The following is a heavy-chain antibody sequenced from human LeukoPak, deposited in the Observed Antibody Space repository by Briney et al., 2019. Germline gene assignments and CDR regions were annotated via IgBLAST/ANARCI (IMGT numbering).Heavy chain of an antibody. CDR2: ISSSSSYR. CDR1: GFTFSSYS. CDR3: ARPITMIAKIGAFDI. D-gene: IGHD3-22*01. Sequence: GGSLRLSCAASGFTFSSYSMNWVRQAPGKGLEWVSSISSSSSYRYYADTVKGRFTISRDNAKNSLYLQMNSLRAEDTAVYYCARPITMIAKIGAFDIWGQGTMVTVSS. V-gene: IGHV3-21*01. J-gene: IGHJ3*02.